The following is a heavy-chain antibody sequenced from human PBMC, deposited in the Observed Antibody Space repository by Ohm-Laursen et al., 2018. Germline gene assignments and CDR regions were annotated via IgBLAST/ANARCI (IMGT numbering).Heavy chain of an antibody. D-gene: IGHD2-8*02. CDR2: IYTSGST. V-gene: IGHV4-4*07. J-gene: IGHJ4*02. CDR1: GGSISSYY. Sequence: SDTLSLTCSVSGGSISSYYWSWIRQPAGKGLEWIGRIYTSGSTNYNPSLKSRVTMSVDTSKNQFSLKLSSVTAADTAVYYCARHSKGGLVANLDYWGQGTLVTVSS. CDR3: ARHSKGGLVANLDY.